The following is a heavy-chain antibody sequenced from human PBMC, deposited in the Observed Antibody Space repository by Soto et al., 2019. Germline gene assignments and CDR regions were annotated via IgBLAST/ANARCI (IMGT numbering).Heavy chain of an antibody. D-gene: IGHD4-4*01. CDR2: ISSSSSTI. J-gene: IGHJ5*02. CDR3: ARDSHSNQYNWFDP. V-gene: IGHV3-48*01. CDR1: GFTFSSYS. Sequence: EVQLVESGGGLVQPGGSLRLSCAASGFTFSSYSMNWVRQAPGKGLEWVSYISSSSSTIYYADSVKGRFTISRDNAKNSLYLQMNSLRAEDTAVYYCARDSHSNQYNWFDPWGQGTLVTVSS.